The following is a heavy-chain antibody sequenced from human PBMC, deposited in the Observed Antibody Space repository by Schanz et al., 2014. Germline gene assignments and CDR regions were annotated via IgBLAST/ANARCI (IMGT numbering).Heavy chain of an antibody. D-gene: IGHD2-2*02. CDR1: GGSINSGGFY. Sequence: VQLQESGPGLVKPSQTLSLTCTVSGGSINSGGFYWSWIRQHPGKGLEWIGYMFYIGNTYYNPSLRSRITMSVDTSKNQFSLNLTSVTAADTAVYYCARRLGLPYSRRDYSYGLDVWGQGTTVIVSS. V-gene: IGHV4-31*03. CDR3: ARRLGLPYSRRDYSYGLDV. CDR2: MFYIGNT. J-gene: IGHJ6*02.